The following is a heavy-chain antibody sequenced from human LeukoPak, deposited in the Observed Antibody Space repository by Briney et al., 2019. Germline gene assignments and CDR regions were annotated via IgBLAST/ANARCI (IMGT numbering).Heavy chain of an antibody. CDR1: GGSISSGDYY. J-gene: IGHJ4*02. V-gene: IGHV4-30-4*08. CDR3: ARFPFHERNGRGFDY. Sequence: SQTLSLTCTVSGGSISSGDYYWSWIRQPPGKGLEWIGYIYYSGSTYYNPSLKSRVTISVDTSKNQFSLKLSSVTAADTAVYYCARFPFHERNGRGFDYWGQGTLVTVSS. D-gene: IGHD1-1*01. CDR2: IYYSGST.